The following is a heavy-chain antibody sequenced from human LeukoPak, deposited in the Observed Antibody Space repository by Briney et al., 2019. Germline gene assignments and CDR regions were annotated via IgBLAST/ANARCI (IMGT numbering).Heavy chain of an antibody. CDR2: INPNSGDT. CDR1: RYTLTRYH. J-gene: IGHJ6*02. D-gene: IGHD2-15*01. CDR3: ARGDPHRYCSGGSCYSGYYYGMDG. V-gene: IGHV1-2*06. Sequence: ASVKDSRKASRYTLTRYHMHWLRQPPGQGLEWMGRINPNSGDTNYAQKFQGRVTMTRDSSISSAYMELSRLRSGDTAVYYCARGDPHRYCSGGSCYSGYYYGMDGWGQGTTVTVSS.